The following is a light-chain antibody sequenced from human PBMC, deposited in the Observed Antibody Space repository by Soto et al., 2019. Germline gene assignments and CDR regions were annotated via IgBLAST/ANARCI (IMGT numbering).Light chain of an antibody. Sequence: QSALTQPASVSGSPGQSITISCTGTSSDVGSYNLVSWYQQHPGKAPKLMIYEVSKRPSGVSNRFSGSKSGNTASLTISGLQAEDEADYYCCSYGGSSSYVFGTGTKLTAL. J-gene: IGLJ1*01. V-gene: IGLV2-23*02. CDR1: SSDVGSYNL. CDR2: EVS. CDR3: CSYGGSSSYV.